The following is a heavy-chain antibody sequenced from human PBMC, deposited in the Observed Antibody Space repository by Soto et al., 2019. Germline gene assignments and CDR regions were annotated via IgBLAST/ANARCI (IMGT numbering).Heavy chain of an antibody. Sequence: QVQLQESDRGLVKPSQTLSLICTVSGDSISSDNYFWSWIRQPPGQGLEWIGYISNRGTPYYNPSLKSRVTISLDTSKNRFSLDMYSVTAADTAVYYCAREVNVVALSDAFDIWGQGTMVTVSS. J-gene: IGHJ3*02. D-gene: IGHD2-8*01. V-gene: IGHV4-30-4*01. CDR3: AREVNVVALSDAFDI. CDR1: GDSISSDNYF. CDR2: ISNRGTP.